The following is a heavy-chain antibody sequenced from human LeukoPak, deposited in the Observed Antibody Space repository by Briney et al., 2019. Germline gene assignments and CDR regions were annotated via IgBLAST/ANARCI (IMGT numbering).Heavy chain of an antibody. V-gene: IGHV1-69*04. CDR2: IIPILGIA. CDR1: GGTFSSYT. Sequence: SVKVSCKASGGTFSSYTISWVRQAPGQGLEWMGRIIPILGIANYAQKFQGRVTITADESTSTAYMELSSLRSEDTAVYYCARESLAQGFDYWGQGTLVTVSS. CDR3: ARESLAQGFDY. J-gene: IGHJ4*02.